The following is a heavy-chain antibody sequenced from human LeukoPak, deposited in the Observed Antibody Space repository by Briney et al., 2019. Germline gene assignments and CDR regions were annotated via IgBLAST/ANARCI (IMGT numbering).Heavy chain of an antibody. Sequence: GGSLRLSCAASGFTYSSYSMNWVRQAPGKGLEWVSYISSSSSNINYADSVKGRFAISRDNAKNSLYLQMDSLRAEDTAVYYCASGVSSTSCYVDYWGQGTLVTVSS. D-gene: IGHD2-2*01. CDR1: GFTYSSYS. CDR3: ASGVSSTSCYVDY. V-gene: IGHV3-48*01. J-gene: IGHJ4*02. CDR2: ISSSSSNI.